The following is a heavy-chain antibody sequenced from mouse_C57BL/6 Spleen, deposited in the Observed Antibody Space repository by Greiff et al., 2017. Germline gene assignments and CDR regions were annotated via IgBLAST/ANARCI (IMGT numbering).Heavy chain of an antibody. CDR1: GFTFSSYG. D-gene: IGHD1-1*01. V-gene: IGHV5-6*02. J-gene: IGHJ2*01. Sequence: DVKLVESGGDLVKPGGSLKLSCAASGFTFSSYGMSWVRQTPDKRLEWVATISSGGSYTYYPDSVKGRFTISRDNAKNTLYLQMSSLKSEDTAMYYCARHESVLLRPFDYWGQGTTLTVS. CDR3: ARHESVLLRPFDY. CDR2: ISSGGSYT.